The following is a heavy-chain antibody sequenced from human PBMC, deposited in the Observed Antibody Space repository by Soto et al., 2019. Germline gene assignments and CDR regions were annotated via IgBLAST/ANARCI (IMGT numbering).Heavy chain of an antibody. V-gene: IGHV3-73*01. D-gene: IGHD2-15*01. CDR1: GFTFSGSA. J-gene: IGHJ6*02. Sequence: HPGGSLRLSCAASGFTFSGSAMHWVRQASGKGLEWVGRIRSKANSYATAYAASVKGRFTISRDDSKNTAYLQINSMKTEDTAVYYCTTRGGLLHPQDYYYYGMDVWGQGTTVTV. CDR3: TTRGGLLHPQDYYYYGMDV. CDR2: IRSKANSYAT.